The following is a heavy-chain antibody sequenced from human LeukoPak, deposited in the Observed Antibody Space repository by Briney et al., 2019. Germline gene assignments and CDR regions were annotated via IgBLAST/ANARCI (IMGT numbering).Heavy chain of an antibody. CDR1: GGTFSSYA. Sequence: SVKVSCKASGGTFSSYAITWVRQAPGQGLEGMGRIIPILGIANYAQKFQGRVTIIADKSTSTAYMELSSLRSEDTAVYYCARDLYSGHEGNAFDIWGQGTMVTVSS. CDR3: ARDLYSGHEGNAFDI. V-gene: IGHV1-69*04. D-gene: IGHD5-12*01. CDR2: IIPILGIA. J-gene: IGHJ3*02.